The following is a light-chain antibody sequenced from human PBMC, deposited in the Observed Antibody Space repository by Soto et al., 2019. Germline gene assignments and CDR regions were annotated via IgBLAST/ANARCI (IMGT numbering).Light chain of an antibody. CDR3: SSSTSSSTPPFV. J-gene: IGLJ1*01. CDR1: SSDVGGYNY. CDR2: DVR. Sequence: SALTQPASVSGSPGQSITISCTGTSSDVGGYNYVSWYQQHPGKAPKLMIYDVRTGLSGVSNRFSGSKSSNTASLTISGLQSEDDADYYCSSSTSSSTPPFVFGTGTKVTVL. V-gene: IGLV2-14*01.